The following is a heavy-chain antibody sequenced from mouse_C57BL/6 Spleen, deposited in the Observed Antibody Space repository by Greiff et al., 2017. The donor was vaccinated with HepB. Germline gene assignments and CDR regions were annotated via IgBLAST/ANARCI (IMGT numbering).Heavy chain of an antibody. Sequence: QVQLQQSGAELVRPGSSVKLSCKASGYTFTSYWMHWVKQRPIQGLEWIGNIDPSDSETHYNQKFKDKATLTVDKSSSTAYMQLSSLTSEDSAVYYCARYGNLWYFDVWGTGTTVTVSS. V-gene: IGHV1-52*01. CDR2: IDPSDSET. CDR1: GYTFTSYW. J-gene: IGHJ1*03. CDR3: ARYGNLWYFDV. D-gene: IGHD2-1*01.